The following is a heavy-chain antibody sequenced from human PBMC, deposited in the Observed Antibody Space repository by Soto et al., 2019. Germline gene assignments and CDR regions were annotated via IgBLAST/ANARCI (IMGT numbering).Heavy chain of an antibody. D-gene: IGHD5-18*01. CDR3: ARTRGYNYGCPWYFDF. J-gene: IGHJ4*02. CDR1: GGSISNYY. CDR2: ISYSGST. V-gene: IGHV4-59*01. Sequence: SETLSLTCTVSGGSISNYYWSWIRQPPGKGLEWIGYISYSGSTNYNPSLKGRVTISVDTSKNQFSLKLSSVAAADTAVYYCARTRGYNYGCPWYFDFWGQGTLVTVSS.